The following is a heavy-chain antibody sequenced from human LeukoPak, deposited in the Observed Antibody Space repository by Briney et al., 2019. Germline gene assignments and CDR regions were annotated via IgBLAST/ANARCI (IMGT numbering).Heavy chain of an antibody. CDR3: ARARGGYDYYYYGMDV. V-gene: IGHV1-3*01. CDR2: INAGNGNT. Sequence: ASEKVSCKASGYTFTSYAMHWVRQAPGQRLEWMGWINAGNGNTKYSQKFQGRVTITRDTSASTAYMELSSLRSEDTAVYYCARARGGYDYYYYGMDVWGKGTTVTVSS. J-gene: IGHJ6*04. D-gene: IGHD5-12*01. CDR1: GYTFTSYA.